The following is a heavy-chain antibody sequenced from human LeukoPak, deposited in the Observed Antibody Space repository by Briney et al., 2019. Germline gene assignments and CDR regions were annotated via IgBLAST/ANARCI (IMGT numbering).Heavy chain of an antibody. J-gene: IGHJ4*02. CDR1: GGSISSSSYY. D-gene: IGHD6-6*01. CDR3: ARVPEYSSSSEVDYFDY. Sequence: SETLSLTCTVSGGSISSSSYYWGWIRQPPGKGLEWIGSIYYSGSTDYNPSLKSRVTISVDTSKNQFSLKLSSVTAADTAVYYCARVPEYSSSSEVDYFDYWGQGTLVTVSS. V-gene: IGHV4-39*07. CDR2: IYYSGST.